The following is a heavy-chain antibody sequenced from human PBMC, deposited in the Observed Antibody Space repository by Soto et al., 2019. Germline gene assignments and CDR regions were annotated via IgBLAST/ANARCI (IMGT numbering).Heavy chain of an antibody. CDR1: GFTFSSYS. Sequence: GSLRLSCAASGFTFSSYSMNWVRQAPGKGLEWVSYISSSSSTIYYADSVKGRFTISRDNAKNSLYLQMNSLRDEDTAVYYCARLRIAAAGTGGAGRGYYYYGMDVWGQGTTVTVSS. J-gene: IGHJ6*02. D-gene: IGHD6-13*01. CDR3: ARLRIAAAGTGGAGRGYYYYGMDV. V-gene: IGHV3-48*02. CDR2: ISSSSSTI.